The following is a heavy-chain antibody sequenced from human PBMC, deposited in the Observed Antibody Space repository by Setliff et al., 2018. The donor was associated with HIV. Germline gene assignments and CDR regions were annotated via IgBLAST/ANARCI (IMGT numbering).Heavy chain of an antibody. V-gene: IGHV4-34*01. CDR2: INQSGST. CDR1: GGSFSGYY. J-gene: IGHJ4*02. CDR3: ARDYYDDSYYSPGIYYY. D-gene: IGHD3-10*01. Sequence: SETLSLTCAVYGGSFSGYYWNWICQPPEKGLEWIGEINQSGSTNYNPSLKSRVTISVDTSKKQSSLKMSSVTAADTAVYYCARDYYDDSYYSPGIYYYWGQGTLVTVSS.